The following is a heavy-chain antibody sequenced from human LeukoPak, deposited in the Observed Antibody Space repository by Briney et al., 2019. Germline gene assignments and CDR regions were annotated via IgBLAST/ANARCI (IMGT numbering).Heavy chain of an antibody. CDR2: VYYTGST. Sequence: SETLSLTCTVSGGSVSSGSYYWRWIRQPPGKGLEWIGYVYYTGSTKYNPSSLKSRVTISVDKSKNQFSLNLRSVTAADTAVYYCARNVIAPTFHYDSSGYYYTSRLDPWGQGSLVTVSS. CDR1: GGSVSSGSYY. J-gene: IGHJ5*02. CDR3: ARNVIAPTFHYDSSGYYYTSRLDP. D-gene: IGHD3-22*01. V-gene: IGHV4-61*01.